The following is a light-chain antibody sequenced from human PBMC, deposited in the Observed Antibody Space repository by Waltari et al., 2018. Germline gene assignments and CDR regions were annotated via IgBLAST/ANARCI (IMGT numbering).Light chain of an antibody. Sequence: SSELTQDPDVSVALGQTVKITCQGDSLRSSLASWYQQKPGQAPALVMSGQNNRASGIPDRFSGFSSGSTTTLTISGAQAEDEADYYCNSRASGGNHLFGGGTKLTV. CDR2: GQN. CDR1: SLRSSL. V-gene: IGLV3-19*01. CDR3: NSRASGGNHL. J-gene: IGLJ2*01.